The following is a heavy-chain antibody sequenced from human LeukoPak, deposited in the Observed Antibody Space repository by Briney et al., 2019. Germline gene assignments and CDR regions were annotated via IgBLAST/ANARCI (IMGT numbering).Heavy chain of an antibody. CDR3: LVTCYGAIY. V-gene: IGHV3-30*03. CDR2: ISYDGSNK. CDR1: GFTFCTYG. J-gene: IGHJ4*02. D-gene: IGHD4/OR15-4a*01. Sequence: PGRSLRLSCAASGFTFCTYGMHWVRQAPGKGLEWVAVISYDGSNKYYADSVKGRFTVSRDNSKNTLYLQMDSLRADDTAMYYCLVTCYGAIYWGQGTLVTVFS.